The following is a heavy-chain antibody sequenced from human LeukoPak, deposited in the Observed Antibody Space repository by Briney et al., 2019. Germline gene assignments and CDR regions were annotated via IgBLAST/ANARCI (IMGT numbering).Heavy chain of an antibody. D-gene: IGHD3-9*01. J-gene: IGHJ4*02. Sequence: SVKVSCKASGYTFTSFVINWVRQAPGQGPEWMGGIIPIFGTANYAQKFQGRVTITADESTSTAYMELSSLRSEDTAVYYCARDRGQVLTGCFDYWGQGTLVTVSS. V-gene: IGHV1-69*13. CDR3: ARDRGQVLTGCFDY. CDR1: GYTFTSFV. CDR2: IIPIFGTA.